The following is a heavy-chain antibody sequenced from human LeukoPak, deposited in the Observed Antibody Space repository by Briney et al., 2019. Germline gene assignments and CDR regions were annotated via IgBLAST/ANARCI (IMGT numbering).Heavy chain of an antibody. J-gene: IGHJ4*02. CDR3: AKDAGPYSSGWYYY. Sequence: PGGSLRLSCAASGFTFRSYAMSWVRQAPGKGLEWVSAIGGSGGSTYYADSVKGRFTISRDNSKNTLYLQMNSLRAEDTAVYYCAKDAGPYSSGWYYYWGQGTLVTVSS. CDR2: IGGSGGST. V-gene: IGHV3-23*01. D-gene: IGHD6-19*01. CDR1: GFTFRSYA.